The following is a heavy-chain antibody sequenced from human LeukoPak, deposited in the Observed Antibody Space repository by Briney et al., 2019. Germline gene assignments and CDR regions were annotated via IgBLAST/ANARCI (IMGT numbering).Heavy chain of an antibody. CDR3: AKEGLGLWFGEEEYYFDY. V-gene: IGHV3-23*01. CDR2: ISGSGGST. D-gene: IGHD3-10*01. Sequence: GGSLRLSCAASGFTFSSYAMSWVRQAPGKGLEWVSAISGSGGSTYYADSVKGRFTISRDNSKNTLYLQMNSLRAEDTAVYYCAKEGLGLWFGEEEYYFDYWGQGTLVTVSS. J-gene: IGHJ4*02. CDR1: GFTFSSYA.